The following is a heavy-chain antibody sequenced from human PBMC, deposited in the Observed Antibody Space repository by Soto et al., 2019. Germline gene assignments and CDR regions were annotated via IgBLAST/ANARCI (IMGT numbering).Heavy chain of an antibody. V-gene: IGHV4-34*01. D-gene: IGHD3-10*01. Sequence: SDTLSLTCAVYGGSFSGYYWSWIRQPPGKGLEWIGEINHSGSTNYNPSLKSRVTISVDTSKNQFSLKLSSVTAADTAVYYCARDSGSGSYCAFDIWGQGTMVTVSS. CDR3: ARDSGSGSYCAFDI. J-gene: IGHJ3*02. CDR2: INHSGST. CDR1: GGSFSGYY.